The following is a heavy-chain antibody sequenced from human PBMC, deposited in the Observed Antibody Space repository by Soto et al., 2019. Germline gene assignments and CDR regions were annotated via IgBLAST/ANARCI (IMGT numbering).Heavy chain of an antibody. CDR3: ARARYYDSSGPYYFDY. V-gene: IGHV3-23*01. D-gene: IGHD3-22*01. J-gene: IGHJ4*02. Sequence: PGGPMRFSCSASGFTLSVNARIWARQAPGKAPAWVSAISGSGSTTYYADSVKGRFTISRENSKNTLFLQMNSLRAEDTAVYYCARARYYDSSGPYYFDYWGQGTLVTVSS. CDR2: ISGSGSTT. CDR1: GFTLSVNA.